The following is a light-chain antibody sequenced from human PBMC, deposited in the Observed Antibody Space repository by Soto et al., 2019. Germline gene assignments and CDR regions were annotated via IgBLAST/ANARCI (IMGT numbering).Light chain of an antibody. V-gene: IGKV1-5*01. CDR2: DAS. CDR1: QRVXSR. J-gene: IGKJ1*01. CDR3: QLYNWNSWT. Sequence: PLTQSPSALSAAGGDSATITCRASQRVXSRLAWYQQKPGKAPKILTADASSLEAGVPSRLSGSGSGTEVTLTSSSRQPDDLANYYCQLYNWNSWTFGQGTKV.